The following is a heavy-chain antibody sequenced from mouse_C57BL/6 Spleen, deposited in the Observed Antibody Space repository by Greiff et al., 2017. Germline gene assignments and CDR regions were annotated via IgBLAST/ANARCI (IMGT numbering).Heavy chain of an antibody. J-gene: IGHJ1*03. Sequence: QVQLQQPGAELVKPGASVKLSCKASGYTFTSYWMQWVKQRPGQGLEWIGEIDPSDSYTNYNQKFKGKATLTVDTSSSTAYMQLSSLTSEDSAVYYCARRRRSYEGYFDVWGTGTTVTVSS. CDR2: IDPSDSYT. CDR3: ARRRRSYEGYFDV. D-gene: IGHD1-1*01. V-gene: IGHV1-50*01. CDR1: GYTFTSYW.